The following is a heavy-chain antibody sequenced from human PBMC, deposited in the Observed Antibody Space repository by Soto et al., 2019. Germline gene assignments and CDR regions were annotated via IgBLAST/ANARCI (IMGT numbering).Heavy chain of an antibody. J-gene: IGHJ5*02. D-gene: IGHD6-19*01. Sequence: SETLSLTCTVSGGSISSSSYYWGWIRQPPGKGLEWIGSIYYSGSTYYNPSLKSRVTISVDTSKNQFSLKLSSVTAADTAVYYCAKAGTLEYNWFDPWGQGTLVTISS. CDR3: AKAGTLEYNWFDP. CDR2: IYYSGST. V-gene: IGHV4-39*01. CDR1: GGSISSSSYY.